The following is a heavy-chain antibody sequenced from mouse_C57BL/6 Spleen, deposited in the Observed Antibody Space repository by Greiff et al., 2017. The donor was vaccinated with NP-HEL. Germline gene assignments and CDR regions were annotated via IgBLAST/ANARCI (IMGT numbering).Heavy chain of an antibody. D-gene: IGHD1-1*01. CDR2: ISDGGSYT. CDR3: AREDYGSSGFFDY. CDR1: GFTFSSYA. V-gene: IGHV5-4*01. J-gene: IGHJ2*01. Sequence: EVQGVESGGGLVKPGGSLKLSCAASGFTFSSYAMSWVRQTPEKRLEWVATISDGGSYTYYPDNVKGRFTISRDNAKNNLYLQMSHLKSEDTAMYYCAREDYGSSGFFDYWGQGTTLTVSS.